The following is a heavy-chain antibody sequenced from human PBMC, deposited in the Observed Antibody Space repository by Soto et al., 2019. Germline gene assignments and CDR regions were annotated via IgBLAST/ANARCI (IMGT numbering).Heavy chain of an antibody. D-gene: IGHD6-13*01. CDR1: GFTFTSSA. CDR2: IVVGSGNT. J-gene: IGHJ6*02. CDR3: AADCSYSSSPFRYYCMDA. Sequence: SVKVSCKASGFTFTSSAMQWVRQARGQRLEWIGWIVVGSGNTNYAQKFQERVTITRDMSTSTAYMELSSLRSEDTAVYYCAADCSYSSSPFRYYCMDARGQGITVTVSS. V-gene: IGHV1-58*02.